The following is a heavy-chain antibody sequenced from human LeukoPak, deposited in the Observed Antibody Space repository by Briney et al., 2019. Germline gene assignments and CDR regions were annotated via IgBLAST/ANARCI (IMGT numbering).Heavy chain of an antibody. D-gene: IGHD3-22*01. V-gene: IGHV1-8*03. CDR2: MNPNSGNT. Sequence: ASVKVSCKASGCTFTSYDIDWVRQAPGQGLEWMGWMNPNSGNTGYAQKFQGRVTITRNTSISTAYMELSSLRSEDTAVYYCARDYYDDAFDIWGQGTMVTVSS. J-gene: IGHJ3*02. CDR3: ARDYYDDAFDI. CDR1: GCTFTSYD.